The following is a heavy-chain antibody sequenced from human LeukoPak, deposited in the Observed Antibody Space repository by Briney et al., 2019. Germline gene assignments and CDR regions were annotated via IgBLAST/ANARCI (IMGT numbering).Heavy chain of an antibody. V-gene: IGHV3-48*01. CDR1: GFTLSTYS. D-gene: IGHD5-18*01. J-gene: IGHJ3*02. CDR3: ASTPGYSYGNDAFDM. Sequence: GGSLRLSCAASGFTLSTYSMNWVRQPPGKGLEWVSHISSGSSIYYGDSVKGRFTISRDNAKNSLYLQMNSLKTEDTAVYYCASTPGYSYGNDAFDMWGQGTMVTVSS. CDR2: ISSGSSI.